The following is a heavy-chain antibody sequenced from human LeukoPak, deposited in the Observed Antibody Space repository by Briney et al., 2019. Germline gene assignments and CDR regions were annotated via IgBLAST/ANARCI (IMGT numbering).Heavy chain of an antibody. Sequence: QAGGSLRLSCAASGFTFSSYAMSWVRQAPGKGLEWVSAISGSGGSTYYADSVKGRFTISRDNSKNTLYLQMDSLRAEDTAVYYCAKAMTPVESDNWFDPWGQGTLVTVSS. CDR1: GFTFSSYA. CDR2: ISGSGGST. J-gene: IGHJ5*02. D-gene: IGHD4-23*01. V-gene: IGHV3-23*01. CDR3: AKAMTPVESDNWFDP.